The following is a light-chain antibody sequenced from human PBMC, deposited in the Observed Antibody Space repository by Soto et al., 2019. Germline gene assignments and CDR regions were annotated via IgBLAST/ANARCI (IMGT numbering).Light chain of an antibody. CDR1: QSVSSN. Sequence: EILMTQSPATLSVSPGERAALSCRASQSVSSNLAWYQQKPGQAPRLLIFGASTRATGIPARFGGSGSGTEFTLTISSLQSEDFAVYYCQQYNNWPPVTFGQGTKLEIK. V-gene: IGKV3-15*01. CDR3: QQYNNWPPVT. J-gene: IGKJ2*01. CDR2: GAS.